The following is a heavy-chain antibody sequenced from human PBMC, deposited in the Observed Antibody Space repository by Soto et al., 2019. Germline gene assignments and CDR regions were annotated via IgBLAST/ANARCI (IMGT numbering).Heavy chain of an antibody. CDR2: IRSKANSYAT. J-gene: IGHJ5*02. D-gene: IGHD3-22*01. CDR1: GFTFSGSA. Sequence: EVQLVESGGGLVQPGGSLKLSCAASGFTFSGSAMHWVRQASGKGLEWVGRIRSKANSYATAYAASVKGRFTISRDDSKNTADLHMNSLKTEDTAVYYCTRPGYYYDSSGYYRSHWFDPWGQGTLVTVSS. V-gene: IGHV3-73*02. CDR3: TRPGYYYDSSGYYRSHWFDP.